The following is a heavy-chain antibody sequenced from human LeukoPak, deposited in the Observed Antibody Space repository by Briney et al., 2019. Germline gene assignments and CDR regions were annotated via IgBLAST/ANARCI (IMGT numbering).Heavy chain of an antibody. CDR2: ISYDGNAK. V-gene: IGHV3-30*03. D-gene: IGHD3-16*02. J-gene: IGHJ5*02. CDR3: ARDRQSYGFTFAA. CDR1: GFTFRGYG. Sequence: PGGSLRLSCEASGFTFRGYGMHWVRQSPGKGLEWVAVISYDGNAKAFADSVKGRFIISRDNPKSTLFLQMNSLRPEDTAMYYCARDRQSYGFTFAAWGQGTPVTVSS.